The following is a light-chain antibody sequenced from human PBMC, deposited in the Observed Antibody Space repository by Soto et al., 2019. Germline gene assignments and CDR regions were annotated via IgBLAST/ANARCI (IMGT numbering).Light chain of an antibody. CDR2: EVN. V-gene: IGLV2-14*01. CDR1: SSDIGAYDY. CDR3: CSYTSNTVV. Sequence: QSALTQPASLSGSPGQSITISCTGTSSDIGAYDYVSWFQQHPGKAPKLMISEVNNRPSGVSNRFSGSKSGNTASLTISGLQAEDEGDYYCCSYTSNTVVFGGGTKVTVL. J-gene: IGLJ2*01.